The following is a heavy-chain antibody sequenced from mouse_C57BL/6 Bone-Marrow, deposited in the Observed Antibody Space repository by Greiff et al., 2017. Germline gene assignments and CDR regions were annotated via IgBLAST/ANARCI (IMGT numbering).Heavy chain of an antibody. CDR3: ARDDYNAMDY. V-gene: IGHV1-64*01. Sequence: QVQLQQSGAELVKPGASVKLSCKASGYTFNSYWMHWVKQRPGQGLEWIGMIHPNSGSTNYNEKFKSKATLTVDKSSSTAYMQLSSLTSEDAAVYYCARDDYNAMDYWGQGTSVTVSS. CDR1: GYTFNSYW. J-gene: IGHJ4*01. CDR2: IHPNSGST.